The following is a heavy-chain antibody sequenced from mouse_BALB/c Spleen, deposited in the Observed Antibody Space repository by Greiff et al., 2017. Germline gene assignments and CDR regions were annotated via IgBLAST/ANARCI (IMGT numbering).Heavy chain of an antibody. CDR3: TRGGQLGLPFYYAMDY. Sequence: EVKLEESGPGLVKPSQSLSLTCTVTGYSITSDYAWNWIRQFPGNKLEWMGYISYSGSTSYNPSLKSRISITRDTSKNQFFLQLNSVTTEDTATYYCTRGGQLGLPFYYAMDYWGQGTSVTVSS. J-gene: IGHJ4*01. CDR2: ISYSGST. CDR1: GYSITSDYA. D-gene: IGHD3-1*01. V-gene: IGHV3-2*02.